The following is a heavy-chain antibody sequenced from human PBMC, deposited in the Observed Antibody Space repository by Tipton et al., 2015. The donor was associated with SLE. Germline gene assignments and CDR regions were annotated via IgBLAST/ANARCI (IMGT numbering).Heavy chain of an antibody. CDR3: ARDTDYYYMGV. V-gene: IGHV4-59*01. Sequence: LRLSCTVSGGSISSYYWSWIRQSPGKGLECIGYIYYSGSTNYNPSLKSRVTISVDTSKNQFSLKLSSVTAADTAVYYCARDTDYYYMGVWGKGTTVTVSS. J-gene: IGHJ6*03. CDR1: GGSISSYY. CDR2: IYYSGST.